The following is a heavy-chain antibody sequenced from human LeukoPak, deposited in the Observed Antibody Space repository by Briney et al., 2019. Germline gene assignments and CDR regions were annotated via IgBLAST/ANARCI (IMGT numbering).Heavy chain of an antibody. J-gene: IGHJ6*02. CDR1: GFTFSRHA. CDR3: AKEAAAPSYYYYGLDV. D-gene: IGHD6-13*01. CDR2: ISYDGSYK. V-gene: IGHV3-30*04. Sequence: PGGSLRLSCAASGFTFSRHAMHWVRQAPGKGLEGVVLISYDGSYKYYADSVKGRFTISRDNSKNMLYLQLNNLRAEDTAMYYCAKEAAAPSYYYYGLDVWGQGTTVTVSS.